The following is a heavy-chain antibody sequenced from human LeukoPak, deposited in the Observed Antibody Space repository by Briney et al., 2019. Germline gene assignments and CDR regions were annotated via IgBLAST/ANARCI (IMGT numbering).Heavy chain of an antibody. Sequence: GGSLRLSCAASGFTFSIYEMNWVRQAPGKGLEWISYISSGGTIYYADSMKGRFTISRDNAKNSLYLQMNSLRAEDTAVYYCARNKKGDRYTYGHDYWGQGTLVTVSS. D-gene: IGHD5-18*01. CDR3: ARNKKGDRYTYGHDY. V-gene: IGHV3-48*03. J-gene: IGHJ4*02. CDR1: GFTFSIYE. CDR2: ISSGGTI.